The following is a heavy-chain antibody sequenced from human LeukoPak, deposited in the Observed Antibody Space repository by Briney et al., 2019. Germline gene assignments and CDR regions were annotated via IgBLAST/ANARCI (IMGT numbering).Heavy chain of an antibody. CDR2: IRSKAYGGTT. J-gene: IGHJ6*03. Sequence: GGSLRLSCTASGFTFGDYAMSWVRQAPGKGLEWVGFIRSKAYGGTTEYAASVKGRFTISRDDSKSIAYLQMNSLKTEDTAVYYCTRLEWSTIYYYYYMDVWGKGTTVTVSS. CDR1: GFTFGDYA. V-gene: IGHV3-49*04. CDR3: TRLEWSTIYYYYYMDV. D-gene: IGHD3-3*01.